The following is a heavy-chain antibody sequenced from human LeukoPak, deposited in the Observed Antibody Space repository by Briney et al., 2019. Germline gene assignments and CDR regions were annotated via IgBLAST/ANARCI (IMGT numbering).Heavy chain of an antibody. V-gene: IGHV4-61*01. Sequence: SETLSLTCTVSGGSVSSGSYYWSWIRQPPGKGLEWIGYIYYSGSTNYNPSLKSRVTISVDTSKNQFSLKLSSVTAADTAVYYCARDMDPDYGGYFDYWGQGTLVTVSS. CDR3: ARDMDPDYGGYFDY. CDR1: GGSVSSGSYY. CDR2: IYYSGST. J-gene: IGHJ4*02. D-gene: IGHD4-23*01.